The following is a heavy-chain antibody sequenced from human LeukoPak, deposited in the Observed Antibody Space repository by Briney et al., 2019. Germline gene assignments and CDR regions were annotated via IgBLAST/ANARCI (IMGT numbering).Heavy chain of an antibody. J-gene: IGHJ4*02. Sequence: GGSLRLSCTVSGFTLGSYWMHWVRQAPGKGLVWVSLINPDGTNTNYADSVKGRFTVSRDNAKNTLYLQMSSLRDEDTAVYYCICKRGGGQGTQDTVSS. V-gene: IGHV3-74*01. D-gene: IGHD2/OR15-2a*01. CDR1: GFTLGSYW. CDR2: INPDGTNT. CDR3: ICKRG.